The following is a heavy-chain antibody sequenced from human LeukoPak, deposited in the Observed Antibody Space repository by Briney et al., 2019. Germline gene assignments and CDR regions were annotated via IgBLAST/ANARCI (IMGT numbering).Heavy chain of an antibody. CDR2: IWHAGSNK. D-gene: IGHD3-10*01. CDR1: GFTFSSYG. Sequence: PGRSLRLSCAASGFTFSSYGMHWVRQAPGKGLEWVAVIWHAGSNKYYVDSVKGRFTISRDNSKNTLYLQMNSLRAEDTAVYYCAKDGPPHTMVRGVIRYYFDYWGQGTLVIVSS. V-gene: IGHV3-33*06. CDR3: AKDGPPHTMVRGVIRYYFDY. J-gene: IGHJ4*02.